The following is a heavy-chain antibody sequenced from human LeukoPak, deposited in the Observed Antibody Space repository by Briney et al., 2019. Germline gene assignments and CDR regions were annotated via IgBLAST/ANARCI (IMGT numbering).Heavy chain of an antibody. CDR3: AKHLTATNTYIFFGLDV. V-gene: IGHV3-9*01. Sequence: GGSLRLSCVATGYSFKDYGMHWVRQPPGKGLEWVSAINWNGGGTDYADSVKGRFTIFRDNAKNSLYLQLSSLRPEDTALYYCAKHLTATNTYIFFGLDVWGQGTSVTVSS. J-gene: IGHJ6*02. D-gene: IGHD1-26*01. CDR2: INWNGGGT. CDR1: GYSFKDYG.